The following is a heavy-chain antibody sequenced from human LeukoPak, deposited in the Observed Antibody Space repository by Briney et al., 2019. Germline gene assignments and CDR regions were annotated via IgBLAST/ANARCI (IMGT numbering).Heavy chain of an antibody. J-gene: IGHJ4*02. CDR1: GFTFSCSA. V-gene: IGHV3-73*01. Sequence: GGSLRLSCAASGFTFSCSAMHWVPRSCGKGLEWVGRIRRKANSYATAYAASVKGRFTIYRDDSKNTAYLQMNSLKTEDTAVYYCTSGTKGYWGQGTLVTVSS. CDR3: TSGTKGY. D-gene: IGHD1-26*01. CDR2: IRRKANSYAT.